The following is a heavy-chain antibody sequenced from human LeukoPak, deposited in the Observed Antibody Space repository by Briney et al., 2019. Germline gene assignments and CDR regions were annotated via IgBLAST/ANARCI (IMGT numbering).Heavy chain of an antibody. D-gene: IGHD3-10*01. Sequence: GGSLRLSCAASGFTFSNYAMTWVRQAPGKGLEWVSAISGSGVNTYYADSVKGRFTISRDSSKNTLSLHMNSLRADDTAVYYCARHPSGSPWYFDLWGRGTLVTVSS. V-gene: IGHV3-23*01. CDR3: ARHPSGSPWYFDL. CDR1: GFTFSNYA. CDR2: ISGSGVNT. J-gene: IGHJ2*01.